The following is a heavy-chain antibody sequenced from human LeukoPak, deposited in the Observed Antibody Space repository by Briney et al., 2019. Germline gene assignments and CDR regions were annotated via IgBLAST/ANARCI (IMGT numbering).Heavy chain of an antibody. CDR1: GGSFSSGSYY. CDR3: ARDYGDYGYYYYGMDV. CDR2: IYYSGST. D-gene: IGHD4-17*01. V-gene: IGHV4-61*01. J-gene: IGHJ6*04. Sequence: SEPLSLTCTVSGGSFSSGSYYWSWIRQPPGQGLGWIGYIYYSGSTNYNPSLKSRVTISVDTSKNQFSLKLSSVTAADTAVYYCARDYGDYGYYYYGMDVWGKGTTVTVSS.